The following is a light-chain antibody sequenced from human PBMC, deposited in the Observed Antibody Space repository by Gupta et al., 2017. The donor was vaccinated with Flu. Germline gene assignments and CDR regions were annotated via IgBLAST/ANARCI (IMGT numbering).Light chain of an antibody. J-gene: IGLJ1*01. CDR3: QAWDSNTGV. Sequence: SPRKTTSITCSGGGCEYKYASCSPQKPGQYRLLVIYKSRKRAAAHPDRFSCSTSGTTATLTIGGTQARDEDDYYCQAWDSNTGVFGTGTKVTVL. CDR1: GCEYKY. V-gene: IGLV3-1*01. CDR2: KSR.